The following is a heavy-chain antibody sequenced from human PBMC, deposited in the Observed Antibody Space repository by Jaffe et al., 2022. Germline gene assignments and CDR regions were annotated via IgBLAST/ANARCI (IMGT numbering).Heavy chain of an antibody. CDR3: ARVVTFGGAPRGYFDY. Sequence: QVQLVQSGAEVKKPGASVKVSCKASGYTFTNYYMHWVRQAPGQGLEWMGIINPSGDSTSYAQKFQGRVTMTRDTSTSTVYMELISLRSEDTAVYYCARVVTFGGAPRGYFDYWGQGTLVTVSS. V-gene: IGHV1-46*01. J-gene: IGHJ4*02. CDR2: INPSGDST. CDR1: GYTFTNYY. D-gene: IGHD3-16*01.